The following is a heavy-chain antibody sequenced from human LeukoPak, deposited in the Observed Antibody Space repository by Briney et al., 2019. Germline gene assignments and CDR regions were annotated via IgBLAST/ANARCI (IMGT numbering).Heavy chain of an antibody. D-gene: IGHD1-1*01. CDR3: ARSRNDLMSYYYYGMDV. J-gene: IGHJ6*02. Sequence: SETLSLTCTVSGGSISSYYWSWIRQPAGKALECLGHVYTSGSTNYNPSLKSRVTMSVDTSKHQFSLKLSSVTAADTAVYYCARSRNDLMSYYYYGMDVWGQGTTVTVSS. CDR2: VYTSGST. CDR1: GGSISSYY. V-gene: IGHV4-4*07.